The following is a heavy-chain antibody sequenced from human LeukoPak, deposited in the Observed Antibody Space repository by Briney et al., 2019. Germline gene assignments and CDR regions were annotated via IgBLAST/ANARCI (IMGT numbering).Heavy chain of an antibody. CDR3: ASLHYYDSSGYYN. D-gene: IGHD3-22*01. V-gene: IGHV4-30-4*01. CDR2: IYYSGST. Sequence: PSETLSLTCTVSGGSISSGDYYRSWIRQPPGKGLEWIGYIYYSGSTYYNPSLKSRVTISVDTSKNQFSLKLSSVTAADTAVYYCASLHYYDSSGYYNWGQGTLVTVSS. CDR1: GGSISSGDYY. J-gene: IGHJ4*02.